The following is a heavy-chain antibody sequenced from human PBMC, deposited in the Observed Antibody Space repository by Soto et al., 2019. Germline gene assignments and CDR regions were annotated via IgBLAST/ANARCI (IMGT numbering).Heavy chain of an antibody. Sequence: GESLKISCKGSGYSFTSYWISWVRQMPGKGLEWMGRIDPSDSYTNYSPSFQGHVTISADKSIGTAYLQWSSLKASDTAMYYCARSTSIAARPGYYYGMDVWGQGTTVTVSS. J-gene: IGHJ6*02. D-gene: IGHD6-6*01. CDR2: IDPSDSYT. V-gene: IGHV5-10-1*01. CDR1: GYSFTSYW. CDR3: ARSTSIAARPGYYYGMDV.